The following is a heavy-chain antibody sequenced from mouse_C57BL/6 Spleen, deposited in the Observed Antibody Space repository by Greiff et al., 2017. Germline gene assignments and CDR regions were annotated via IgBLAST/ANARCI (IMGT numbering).Heavy chain of an antibody. CDR2: ISSGGSYT. Sequence: EVQVVESGGDLVKPGGSLKLSCAASGFTFSSYGMSWVRQTPDKRLEWVATISSGGSYTYYPDSVKGRFTISRDNAKNTLYLQMSSLKSEDTAMYYCARHSRDGYEGDWYFDVWGTGTTVTVSS. J-gene: IGHJ1*03. CDR1: GFTFSSYG. V-gene: IGHV5-6*01. D-gene: IGHD2-2*01. CDR3: ARHSRDGYEGDWYFDV.